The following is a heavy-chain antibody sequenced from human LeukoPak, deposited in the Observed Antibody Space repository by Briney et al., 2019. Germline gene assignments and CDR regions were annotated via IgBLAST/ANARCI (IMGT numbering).Heavy chain of an antibody. CDR2: MWYDGSRE. V-gene: IGHV3-33*01. J-gene: IGHJ4*02. CDR3: ARDLSFGSLDF. Sequence: PGGSLRLPCAASGFILSTHGMHWVRQAPGKGLEWVAGMWYDGSREDYADSVKGRFTISRDKSKNTLNLQMNSLRVEDTAMFYCARDLSFGSLDFRGQGTLVTVSS. D-gene: IGHD1-26*01. CDR1: GFILSTHG.